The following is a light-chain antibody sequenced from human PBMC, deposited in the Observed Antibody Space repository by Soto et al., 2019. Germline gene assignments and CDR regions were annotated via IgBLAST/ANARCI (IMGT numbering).Light chain of an antibody. V-gene: IGKV1-5*01. CDR1: QSISSW. Sequence: DIQMTQSPSTLSASVGDRGTITCRASQSISSWLAWYQQKPGKATKLLIYDASSLESGVPSRFSGSGSGTEFTLTISSLQPDDFATYYCQQYNSYTWTFGQGTKVEIK. J-gene: IGKJ1*01. CDR2: DAS. CDR3: QQYNSYTWT.